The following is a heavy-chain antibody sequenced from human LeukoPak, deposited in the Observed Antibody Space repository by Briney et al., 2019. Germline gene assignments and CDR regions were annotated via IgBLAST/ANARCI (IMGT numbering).Heavy chain of an antibody. CDR1: GYTLTEVS. CDR2: FDPADGEP. V-gene: IGHV1-24*01. Sequence: ASVKVSCKISGYTLTEVSMHWVRQAPGKGLEWMGGFDPADGEPIYVQKFQGRVPMSEDTSTDTAYMDLSSLRSEDTAVYYCATEVVGYGDVHYFDSWGQGTLVTVSS. D-gene: IGHD4-17*01. CDR3: ATEVVGYGDVHYFDS. J-gene: IGHJ4*02.